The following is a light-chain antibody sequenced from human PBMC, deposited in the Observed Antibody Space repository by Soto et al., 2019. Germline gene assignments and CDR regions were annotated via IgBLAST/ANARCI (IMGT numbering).Light chain of an antibody. Sequence: DIHLTKSPSTLSASVGDRVTITCRAIQSISILLAWYQQKPGKAPNFLIYMTSTLETGVSSRFSGSGSGTEFTLTISSLQPDDSVTYYCQHYNDFSWTFGQGTQVQIK. CDR3: QHYNDFSWT. V-gene: IGKV1-5*03. CDR1: QSISIL. J-gene: IGKJ1*01. CDR2: MTS.